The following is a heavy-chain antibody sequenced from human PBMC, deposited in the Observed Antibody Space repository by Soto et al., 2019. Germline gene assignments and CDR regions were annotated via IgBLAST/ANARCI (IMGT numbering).Heavy chain of an antibody. Sequence: SVKVSCKASGGTFSSYAISWVRQAPGQGLEWMGGIIPIFGTANYAQKFQGRVTITADKSTSTAYMELSSLRSEDTAVYYCARAYCGGDCYGYFDYWGQGTLVTVSS. CDR1: GGTFSSYA. J-gene: IGHJ4*02. CDR3: ARAYCGGDCYGYFDY. V-gene: IGHV1-69*06. CDR2: IIPIFGTA. D-gene: IGHD2-21*02.